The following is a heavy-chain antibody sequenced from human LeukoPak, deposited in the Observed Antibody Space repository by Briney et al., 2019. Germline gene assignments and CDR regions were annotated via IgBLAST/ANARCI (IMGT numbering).Heavy chain of an antibody. CDR1: GFTFGDYA. Sequence: GGSLRLSCTASGFTFGDYAMSWFRQAPGKGLEWVANIKQDGSEKYYVDSVKGRFTISRDNAKNSLYLQMNSLRAEDTAVYYCARGETVGANLFDYWGQGTLVTVSS. CDR3: ARGETVGANLFDY. J-gene: IGHJ4*02. CDR2: IKQDGSEK. V-gene: IGHV3-7*01. D-gene: IGHD1-26*01.